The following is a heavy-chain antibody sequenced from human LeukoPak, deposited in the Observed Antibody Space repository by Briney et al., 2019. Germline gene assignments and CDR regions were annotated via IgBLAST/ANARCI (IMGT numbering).Heavy chain of an antibody. V-gene: IGHV1-18*01. D-gene: IGHD4-17*01. CDR1: GYTFTSYG. CDR3: ASSIPGPHRYGDLYDAFDI. J-gene: IGHJ3*02. CDR2: ISAYNGNT. Sequence: GASVKVSCKASGYTFTSYGISWVRQAPGQGLEWMGWISAYNGNTNYAQKLQGRVTMTTDTSTSTAYMELRSLRSDDTAVYYCASSIPGPHRYGDLYDAFDIWGQGTMVTVSS.